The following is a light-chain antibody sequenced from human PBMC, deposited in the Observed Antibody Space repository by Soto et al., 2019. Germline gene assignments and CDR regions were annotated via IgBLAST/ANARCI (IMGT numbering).Light chain of an antibody. CDR3: QQYKSYWT. V-gene: IGKV1-5*01. J-gene: IGKJ1*01. CDR2: DAS. CDR1: QSISSW. Sequence: DIQMTQSPSTLSASVGDRVTITCRASQSISSWLAWYQQKPGKAPKLLIYDASSLESGVPSRFSGSGSGTAFTLTISSLQPDDFATYYCQQYKSYWTFGQGTKVEIK.